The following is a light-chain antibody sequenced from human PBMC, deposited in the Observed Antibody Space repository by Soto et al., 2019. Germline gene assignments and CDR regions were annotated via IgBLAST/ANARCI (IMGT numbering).Light chain of an antibody. Sequence: EIVLTQSPATLSLSPGERATLSCRTSQSVSSYFAWYQQKPGRAPRLLIYDASNRATGIPARFIGSGSGTDFPLTISSLEPEDFAVYYCQQRSNCPITFGQGTRLEIK. CDR1: QSVSSY. CDR2: DAS. J-gene: IGKJ5*01. V-gene: IGKV3-11*01. CDR3: QQRSNCPIT.